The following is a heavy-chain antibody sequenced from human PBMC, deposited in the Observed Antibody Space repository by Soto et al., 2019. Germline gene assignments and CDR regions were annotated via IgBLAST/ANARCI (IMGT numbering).Heavy chain of an antibody. J-gene: IGHJ3*02. Sequence: SETLSLTCTVSGGSVSSGAYYWTWIRQRPGKGLEWVGYIYYSGSTYYSPSLKSRPSISLDTSKNQFSLRLSSVTAADTAMYHCARARLRAVYAFDIWGQGTMVTVSS. CDR3: ARARLRAVYAFDI. D-gene: IGHD5-12*01. CDR2: IYYSGST. CDR1: GGSVSSGAYY. V-gene: IGHV4-31*03.